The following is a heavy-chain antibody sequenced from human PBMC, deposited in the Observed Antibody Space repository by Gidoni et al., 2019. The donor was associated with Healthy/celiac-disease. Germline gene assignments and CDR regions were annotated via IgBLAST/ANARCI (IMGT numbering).Heavy chain of an antibody. D-gene: IGHD2-2*01. CDR2: ISSSSSYI. J-gene: IGHJ4*02. V-gene: IGHV3-21*01. Sequence: EVQLVESGGGLVKPGGSLRLSCAASGFTFSSYSMNWVRQAPGKGLEWVSSISSSSSYIYYADSVKGRFTISRDNAKNSLYLQMNSLRAEDTAVYYCARATHPRVVTRFDYWGQGTLVTVSS. CDR1: GFTFSSYS. CDR3: ARATHPRVVTRFDY.